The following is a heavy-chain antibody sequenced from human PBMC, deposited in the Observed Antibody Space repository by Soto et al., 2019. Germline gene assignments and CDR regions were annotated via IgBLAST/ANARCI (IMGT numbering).Heavy chain of an antibody. J-gene: IGHJ5*02. D-gene: IGHD2-2*01. Sequence: QLQLQESGSRLVKPSQTLSLTCAVSGGSISSGGYSWSWIRQPPGKGLGWIGYIYHSGSTYYNPSLKSRVTISVDRSKNQFSLKLSSVTAADTAVYYCARVPDRWGQGTLVTVSS. CDR1: GGSISSGGYS. CDR2: IYHSGST. CDR3: ARVPDR. V-gene: IGHV4-30-2*01.